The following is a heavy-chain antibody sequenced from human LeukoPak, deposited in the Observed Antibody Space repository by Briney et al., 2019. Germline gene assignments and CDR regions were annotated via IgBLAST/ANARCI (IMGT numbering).Heavy chain of an antibody. V-gene: IGHV3-9*01. CDR1: GFTLDDYA. J-gene: IGHJ4*02. Sequence: GGSLRLSCAASGFTLDDYAMHWVRQAPGKGLEWVSGISWNSGSIGYADSVKGRFTISRDNAKNSLYLQMNSLRAEDTALYYCAKDGSGYYYGSGSHFDYWGQGTLVTVSS. CDR2: ISWNSGSI. CDR3: AKDGSGYYYGSGSHFDY. D-gene: IGHD3-10*01.